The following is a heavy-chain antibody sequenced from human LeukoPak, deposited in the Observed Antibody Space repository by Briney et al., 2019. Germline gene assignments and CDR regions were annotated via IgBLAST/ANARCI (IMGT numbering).Heavy chain of an antibody. CDR1: GFTFSSYS. Sequence: PGGSLRLSCAASGFTFSSYSMNWVRQAPGKGLEWVSYISSSSSTIYYADSVKGRFTISRDNAKNSLYLQMNSLRAEDTAVYYCASRYYDFWSGYSRSPVDYWGQGTLVTVSS. D-gene: IGHD3-3*01. CDR2: ISSSSSTI. J-gene: IGHJ4*02. V-gene: IGHV3-48*04. CDR3: ASRYYDFWSGYSRSPVDY.